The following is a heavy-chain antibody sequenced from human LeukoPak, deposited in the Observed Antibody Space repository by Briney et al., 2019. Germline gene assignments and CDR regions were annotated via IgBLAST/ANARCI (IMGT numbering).Heavy chain of an antibody. V-gene: IGHV4-59*01. CDR2: IYYSGST. CDR3: AKGYYDYVWGSYYFDY. Sequence: PSETLSLTCTVSGGSISSYYWSWIRQPPGKGLEWIGYIYYSGSTNYNPSLKSRVTISVDTSKNQFSLKLSSVTAADTAVYYCAKGYYDYVWGSYYFDYWGQGTLVTVSS. D-gene: IGHD3-16*01. J-gene: IGHJ4*02. CDR1: GGSISSYY.